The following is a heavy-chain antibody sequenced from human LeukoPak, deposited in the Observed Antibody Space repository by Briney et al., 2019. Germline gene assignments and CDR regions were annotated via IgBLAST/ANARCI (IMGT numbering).Heavy chain of an antibody. V-gene: IGHV4-4*02. CDR1: GGSISNNW. Sequence: SGTLSLTCAVTGGSISNNWWTWVRQPPGKGLEWIGEINHSGSTNYNPSLKSRVTISVDTSKNQFSLKLSSVTAADTAVYYCARKTTVVTPNWFDPWGQGTLVTVSS. J-gene: IGHJ5*02. CDR3: ARKTTVVTPNWFDP. CDR2: INHSGST. D-gene: IGHD4-23*01.